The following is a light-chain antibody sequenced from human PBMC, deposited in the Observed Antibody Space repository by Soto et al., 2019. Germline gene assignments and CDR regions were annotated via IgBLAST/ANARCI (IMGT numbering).Light chain of an antibody. Sequence: IVLTQSPGTLSLSPGERATLSCRASQSVTSDYLAWYQQKHGQPARLLIYVASNRATAIADRFSGSGSATDFTRTISRVDPEDFAVYYCQQYGSSPYTFGQGTRL. CDR1: QSVTSDY. CDR2: VAS. V-gene: IGKV3-20*01. CDR3: QQYGSSPYT. J-gene: IGKJ2*01.